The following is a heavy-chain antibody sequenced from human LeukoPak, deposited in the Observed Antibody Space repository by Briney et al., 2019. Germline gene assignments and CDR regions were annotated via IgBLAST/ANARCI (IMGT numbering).Heavy chain of an antibody. V-gene: IGHV3-11*05. D-gene: IGHD6-13*01. CDR2: ISSVSGYT. J-gene: IGHJ4*02. CDR1: GFTFSDYD. CDR3: ARVAADATVFDY. Sequence: PGGSLRLSCAASGFTFSDYDMSWIRQAPGKGLEWVSYISSVSGYTKYADSVRGRFTISRDNAKNSLYLQMNSLRAEDTAVYYCARVAADATVFDYWGQGTLVTVSS.